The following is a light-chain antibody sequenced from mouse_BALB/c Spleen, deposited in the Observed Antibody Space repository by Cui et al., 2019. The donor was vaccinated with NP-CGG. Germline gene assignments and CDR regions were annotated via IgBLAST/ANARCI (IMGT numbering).Light chain of an antibody. CDR1: TGAVTTSNY. V-gene: IGLV1*01. CDR2: GTN. CDR3: ALWYSNHWV. J-gene: IGLJ1*01. Sequence: QPFGIQESALTTSPGETVTLTCRSSTGAVTTSNYANWVQEKPDHLFTGLIGGTNNRAPGVPARFSGSLIGDKAALTITGAQTEDEAIYFCALWYSNHWVFGGGTKLTVL.